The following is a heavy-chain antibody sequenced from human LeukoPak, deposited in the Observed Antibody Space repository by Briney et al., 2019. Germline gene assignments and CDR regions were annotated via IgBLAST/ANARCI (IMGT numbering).Heavy chain of an antibody. D-gene: IGHD3-10*01. V-gene: IGHV3-23*01. CDR3: AKDGPYYYGSGSYYNDYFDY. CDR2: ISGSGGST. Sequence: GGSLRLSCAASGFTFSSYAMSWVRQAPGKGLEWVSAISGSGGSTYYAGSVKGRFTISRDNSKNTLYLQMNSLRAEDTAVYYCAKDGPYYYGSGSYYNDYFDYWGQGTLVIVSS. CDR1: GFTFSSYA. J-gene: IGHJ4*02.